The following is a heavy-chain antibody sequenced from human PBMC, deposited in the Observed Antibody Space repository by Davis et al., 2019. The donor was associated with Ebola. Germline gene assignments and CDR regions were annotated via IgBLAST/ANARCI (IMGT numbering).Heavy chain of an antibody. CDR2: ISSSSSYI. D-gene: IGHD6-13*01. CDR3: ARVWYSSSWDGLDP. Sequence: GESLKISCAASGFTFSSYSMNWVRQAPGKGLEWVSSISSSSSYIYYADSVKGRFTISRDNAKNSLYLQMNSLRAEDTAVYYCARVWYSSSWDGLDPWGQGTLVTVSS. CDR1: GFTFSSYS. J-gene: IGHJ5*02. V-gene: IGHV3-21*04.